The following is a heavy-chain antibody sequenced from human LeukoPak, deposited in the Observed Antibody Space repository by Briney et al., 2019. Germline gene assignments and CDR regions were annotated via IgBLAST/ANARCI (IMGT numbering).Heavy chain of an antibody. CDR2: MNPNSGNT. CDR1: GYTFTSYD. J-gene: IGHJ4*02. D-gene: IGHD3-22*01. Sequence: GTSVKVSCKASGYTFTSYDINWVRQATGQGLEWMGWMNPNSGNTGYAQKFQGRVTMTRNTSISTAYMELRSLRSDDTAVYYCARSRSSGYPHFHYWGQGTLVTVSS. V-gene: IGHV1-8*01. CDR3: ARSRSSGYPHFHY.